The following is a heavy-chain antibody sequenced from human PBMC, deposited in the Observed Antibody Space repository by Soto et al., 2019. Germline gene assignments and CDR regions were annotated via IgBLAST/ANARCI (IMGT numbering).Heavy chain of an antibody. CDR1: GYSFTSYW. D-gene: IGHD3-16*01. CDR3: ARRPPLSHLGEFTYYFDY. J-gene: IGHJ4*02. CDR2: IYPGDSDT. Sequence: GESLKISCKGSGYSFTSYWIGWVRQMPGKGLEWMGIIYPGDSDTRYSPSFQGQVTISADKSISTAYLQWSSLKASDTAMYYCARRPPLSHLGEFTYYFDYWGQGTLVTVSS. V-gene: IGHV5-51*01.